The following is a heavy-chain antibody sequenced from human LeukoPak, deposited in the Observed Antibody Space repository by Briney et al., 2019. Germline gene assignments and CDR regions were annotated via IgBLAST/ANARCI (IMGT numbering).Heavy chain of an antibody. J-gene: IGHJ6*02. D-gene: IGHD5-18*01. CDR3: AKSGSQPWFYALDV. V-gene: IGHV4-39*07. CDR1: GGSISSSDYY. CDR2: LYYGGST. Sequence: SETLSLTCTVSGGSISSSDYYWGWIRQPPGKGLEWIASLYYGGSTYYNPSLKSRVTISVDMSEKQFSLKLSSVTAADTAVYYCAKSGSQPWFYALDVWGQGTTVTVSS.